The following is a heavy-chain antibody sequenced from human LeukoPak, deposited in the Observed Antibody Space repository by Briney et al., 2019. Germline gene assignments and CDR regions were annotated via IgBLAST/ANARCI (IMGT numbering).Heavy chain of an antibody. D-gene: IGHD3-10*01. CDR3: ARAPLKQVWLQTLDY. V-gene: IGHV3-64*04. CDR2: ITTTGDNT. CDR1: GFTFSSYA. J-gene: IGHJ4*02. Sequence: PGGSLRLSCSASGFTFSSYALHWVRQAPGKGLEYVSAITTTGDNTHYADSVKGRFTISRDNPKNTLYVQMNSLGAEDTGVYYCARAPLKQVWLQTLDYWGQGTLVTVSS.